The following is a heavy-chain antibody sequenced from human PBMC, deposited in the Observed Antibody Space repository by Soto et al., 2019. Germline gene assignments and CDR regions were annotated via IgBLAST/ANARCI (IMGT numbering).Heavy chain of an antibody. CDR1: GFTFSSYG. D-gene: IGHD5-12*01. J-gene: IGHJ6*02. CDR2: IWYDGSNK. CDR3: ARAPTGGYDFYDYYYGMDV. Sequence: QVQLVESGGGVVQPGRSLRLSCAASGFTFSSYGMHWVRQAPGKGLEWVAVIWYDGSNKYYADSVKGRFTISRDNSKNTLYLQMNSLRAEDTAVYYCARAPTGGYDFYDYYYGMDVWGQGTTVTVSS. V-gene: IGHV3-33*01.